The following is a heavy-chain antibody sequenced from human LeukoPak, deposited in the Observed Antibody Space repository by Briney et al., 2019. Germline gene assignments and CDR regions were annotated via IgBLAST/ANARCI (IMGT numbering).Heavy chain of an antibody. CDR2: ISGSGGST. CDR3: AKDRDPRINGLYGMDV. V-gene: IGHV3-23*01. Sequence: GGTLRLSCAASGFTFSSYAMSWVRQAPGKGLEWVSAISGSGGSTYYADSVKGRFTISSDNSKNTLYLQMNSLRAEDTAVYYCAKDRDPRINGLYGMDVWGQGTTVTVSS. CDR1: GFTFSSYA. J-gene: IGHJ6*02. D-gene: IGHD5-12*01.